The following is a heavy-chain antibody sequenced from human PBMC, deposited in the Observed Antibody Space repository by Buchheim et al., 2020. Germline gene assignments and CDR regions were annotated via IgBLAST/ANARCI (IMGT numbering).Heavy chain of an antibody. CDR3: ARDPGSSGYFDY. V-gene: IGHV4-31*03. CDR1: CGSISSGGYY. D-gene: IGHD6-6*01. Sequence: QVQLQDSGPGLVKPSQPLSLTCTVSCGSISSGGYYWSWIRQHPGKGLEWIGYIYYSGCTYYNPSLQSRVTISVDTSKHQFSLKLSAVTAADTAVYYCARDPGSSGYFDYWGQGTL. J-gene: IGHJ4*02. CDR2: IYYSGCT.